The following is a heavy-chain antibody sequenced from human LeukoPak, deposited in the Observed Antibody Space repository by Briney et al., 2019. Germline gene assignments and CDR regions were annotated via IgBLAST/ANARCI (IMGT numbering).Heavy chain of an antibody. CDR2: ISGNGGST. J-gene: IGHJ4*02. Sequence: GGSLRLSCAASGLTFSSYAMSWVRQAPGKGLEWVSAISGNGGSTYYADSVKGRFTISRDNSKNTLYLQMNSLRAEDTAVYYCAKDQVVVITLDYFGYWGQGTLVTVSS. CDR1: GLTFSSYA. CDR3: AKDQVVVITLDYFGY. V-gene: IGHV3-23*01. D-gene: IGHD3-22*01.